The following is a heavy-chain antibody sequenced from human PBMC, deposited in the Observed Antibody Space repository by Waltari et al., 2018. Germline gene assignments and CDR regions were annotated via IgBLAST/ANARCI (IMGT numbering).Heavy chain of an antibody. Sequence: QVQLQESGPRLVKPSETLSLTCSVSGDSISSGYYWGWVRQPPGKGLEWIGSLYFGATTYYNPSLKSRVIISTDTSKNQFSLKMRSVTAADTAVYYCARSAPVVLARWGQGTLVTVSS. CDR1: GDSISSGYY. CDR3: ARSAPVVLAR. CDR2: LYFGATT. D-gene: IGHD2-15*01. V-gene: IGHV4-38-2*02. J-gene: IGHJ4*02.